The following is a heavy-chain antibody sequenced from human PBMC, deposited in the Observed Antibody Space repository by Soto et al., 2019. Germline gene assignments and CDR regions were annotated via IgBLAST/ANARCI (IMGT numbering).Heavy chain of an antibody. CDR3: ARGITLPTPLDY. CDR1: GYTFTSYA. CDR2: INAGNGNT. V-gene: IGHV1-3*01. Sequence: GASVKVSCKASGYTFTSYAIQWVRQAPGQRLEWMGWINAGNGNTKYSQKFQGRVTITRDTSASTAYMELSSLRSEDTAVYYCARGITLPTPLDYWGQGTLVTSPQ. J-gene: IGHJ4*02. D-gene: IGHD1-20*01.